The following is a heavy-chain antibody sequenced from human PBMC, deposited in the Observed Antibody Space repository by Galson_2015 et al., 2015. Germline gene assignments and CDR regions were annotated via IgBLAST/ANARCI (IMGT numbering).Heavy chain of an antibody. CDR3: ARQILDYDFWSGYYPTNFDY. J-gene: IGHJ4*02. V-gene: IGHV3-21*01. D-gene: IGHD3-3*01. CDR1: EFTFSSYY. CDR2: ISSTTTYI. Sequence: SLRLSCAASEFTFSSYYMSWVRRAPGKGLEWASSISSTTTYIYYADSVKGRFTISRDNAKNSLYLQMNSLGAEDTAVYYCARQILDYDFWSGYYPTNFDYWGQGTLVTVSS.